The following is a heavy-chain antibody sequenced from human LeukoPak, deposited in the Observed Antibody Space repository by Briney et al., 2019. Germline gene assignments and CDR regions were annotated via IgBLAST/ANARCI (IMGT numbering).Heavy chain of an antibody. V-gene: IGHV3-30*03. CDR2: ISYDGSNK. J-gene: IGHJ4*02. CDR3: ASKWYCGGDCYYQIDF. Sequence: GRSLRLSCAASGFTFSTYVMHWVRQAPGKGLEWVALISYDGSNKYYADSVKGRFTISRDNSKNTLYLQMNSLSTEDTAVYYCASKWYCGGDCYYQIDFWGQGTLVTVSS. D-gene: IGHD2-21*02. CDR1: GFTFSTYV.